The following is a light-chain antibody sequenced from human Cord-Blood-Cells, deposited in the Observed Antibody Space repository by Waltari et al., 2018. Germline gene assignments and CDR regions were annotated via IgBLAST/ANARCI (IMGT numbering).Light chain of an antibody. CDR2: AAS. Sequence: DIQMTQSPSSLSASVGDRVTITSRASQSLSSYLKWYQQKPGKAPKLLIYAASSLQSGVPSRFSGSGSGTDFTLTISSLQPEDFATYYCQQSYSTPRTFGQGTKVEIK. V-gene: IGKV1-39*01. J-gene: IGKJ1*01. CDR1: QSLSSY. CDR3: QQSYSTPRT.